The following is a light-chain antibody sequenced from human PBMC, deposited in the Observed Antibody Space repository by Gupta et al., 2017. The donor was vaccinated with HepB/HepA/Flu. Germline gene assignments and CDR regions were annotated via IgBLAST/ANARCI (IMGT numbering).Light chain of an antibody. CDR1: SSAVGNYNY. CDR2: DVT. J-gene: IGLJ3*02. Sequence: QSALTQPRSVSASPGPSVTISCTGTSSAVGNYNYVSWYQQHPGKAPKFLIYDVTKRPSGVPDRFSGSKSGNTASLTISGLQAEDEADYYCCSYAGRYTWVFGGGTKLTVL. CDR3: CSYAGRYTWV. V-gene: IGLV2-11*01.